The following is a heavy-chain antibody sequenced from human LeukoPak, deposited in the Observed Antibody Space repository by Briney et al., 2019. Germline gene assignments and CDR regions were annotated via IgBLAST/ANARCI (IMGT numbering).Heavy chain of an antibody. V-gene: IGHV5-51*01. CDR2: IYPGDSDT. J-gene: IGHJ4*02. D-gene: IGHD3-16*01. CDR3: ARLGDYFDS. CDR1: RNSFSSHR. Sequence: GDSLKISCQGSRNSFSSHRIGWVRQMPGKGLEWMAIIYPGDSDTKYSPSFQGQVTISADKSISTAYLQWSSLKASDTAMYYCARLGDYFDSWGQGTLVTVSS.